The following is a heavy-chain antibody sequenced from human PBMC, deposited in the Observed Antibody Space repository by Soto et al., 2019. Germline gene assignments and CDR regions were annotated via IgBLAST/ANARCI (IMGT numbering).Heavy chain of an antibody. Sequence: GGSLRLSCAPSGFTFSSFGFHWVRQAPGKGLDWVAVIWDDGHRKDHADSVKGRFTISRDNSKNMLYLQMDSLRVEDTALYYCARDDAGNDNALDIWGQGTMVTVSS. D-gene: IGHD3-10*01. J-gene: IGHJ3*02. CDR2: IWDDGHRK. V-gene: IGHV3-33*01. CDR1: GFTFSSFG. CDR3: ARDDAGNDNALDI.